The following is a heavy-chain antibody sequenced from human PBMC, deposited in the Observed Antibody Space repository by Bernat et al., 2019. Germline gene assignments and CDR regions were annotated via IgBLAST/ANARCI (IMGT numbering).Heavy chain of an antibody. Sequence: EVQLVESGGGLVQPGGSLRLSCAASGFTFINYWMGWVRQAPGKGLEWVANIKNDGSQKNYVDSVEGRFTISRDNAKNSLYLQMNSLRVEDTAEYYCARDLADAGRFDPWGQGIMVTVSS. V-gene: IGHV3-7*03. CDR1: GFTFINYW. CDR3: ARDLADAGRFDP. CDR2: IKNDGSQK. D-gene: IGHD6-13*01. J-gene: IGHJ5*02.